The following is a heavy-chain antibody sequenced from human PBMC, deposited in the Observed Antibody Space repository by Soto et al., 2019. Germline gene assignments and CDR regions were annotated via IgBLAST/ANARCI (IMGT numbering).Heavy chain of an antibody. Sequence: HPGGSLRLSCAASGFTFSSYGMHWVRQAPGKGLEWVAVTWFDGSNKYYADSVKGRFTISRDNSKNTLYLQMNSLRAEDTAVYYCARDLEVATITPTGGIDYWGQGTLVTVSS. CDR1: GFTFSSYG. J-gene: IGHJ4*02. D-gene: IGHD5-12*01. CDR3: ARDLEVATITPTGGIDY. V-gene: IGHV3-33*08. CDR2: TWFDGSNK.